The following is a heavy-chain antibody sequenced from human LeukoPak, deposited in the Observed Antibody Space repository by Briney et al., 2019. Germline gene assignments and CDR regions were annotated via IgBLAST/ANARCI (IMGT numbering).Heavy chain of an antibody. D-gene: IGHD6-19*01. V-gene: IGHV1-2*02. CDR1: GYTFTGYY. CDR3: ARERMAVAGANWFDP. CDR2: INPNSGGT. Sequence: ASVKVSCKASGYTFTGYYMHWVRQAPGQGLEWMGWINPNSGGTNYAQKFQGRVTMTRDTSISTAYMELSRLRSDDTAVYYCARERMAVAGANWFDPWGQGTLVTVSS. J-gene: IGHJ5*02.